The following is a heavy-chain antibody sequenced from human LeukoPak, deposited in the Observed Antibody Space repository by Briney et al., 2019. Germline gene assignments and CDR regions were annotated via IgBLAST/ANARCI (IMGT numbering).Heavy chain of an antibody. CDR2: ISINGDKT. J-gene: IGHJ4*02. Sequence: GGSLRLSCSASGFTFSGHFMHWVRQAPGKGLEYVSSISINGDKTYYAESVKGRFTIPRDNSKNTLYLQLSSLRVEDTAVYYCIKDRIGTWSFDHWGQGTLLTVSS. CDR3: IKDRIGTWSFDH. D-gene: IGHD1-26*01. CDR1: GFTFSGHF. V-gene: IGHV3-64D*06.